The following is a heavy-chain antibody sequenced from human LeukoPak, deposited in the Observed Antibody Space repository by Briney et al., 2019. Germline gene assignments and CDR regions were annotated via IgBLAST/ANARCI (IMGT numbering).Heavy chain of an antibody. Sequence: PGGSLRLSCEASGFTFSNYGMRWVSQAPGKGLEWVAFIRQDESDQRYAESVKGRFITSRDNTKNTLYLQMNSLRPEDAGVFYCAKDQCSNTRCYGSPGYWGQGTLVTVSS. CDR2: IRQDESDQ. D-gene: IGHD2-2*01. CDR3: AKDQCSNTRCYGSPGY. J-gene: IGHJ4*02. V-gene: IGHV3-30*02. CDR1: GFTFSNYG.